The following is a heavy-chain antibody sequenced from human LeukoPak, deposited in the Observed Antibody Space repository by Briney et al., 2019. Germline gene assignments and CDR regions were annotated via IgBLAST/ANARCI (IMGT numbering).Heavy chain of an antibody. J-gene: IGHJ4*02. CDR2: INHSGST. V-gene: IGHV4-34*01. CDR3: ATREGSLYSSSADY. Sequence: SETLSLTCAVSGGSFSGYSWSWSRQPPGKGLEWIGEINHSGSTNYNPSLKSRVTISVDTSKNQFSLKLSSVTAADTAVYYCATREGSLYSSSADYWGQGTLVTVSS. D-gene: IGHD6-6*01. CDR1: GGSFSGYS.